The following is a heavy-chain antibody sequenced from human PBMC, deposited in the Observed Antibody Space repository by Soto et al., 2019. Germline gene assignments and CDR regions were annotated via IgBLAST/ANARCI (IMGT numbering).Heavy chain of an antibody. J-gene: IGHJ4*02. V-gene: IGHV3-23*01. D-gene: IGHD2-21*02. Sequence: EVQLLESGGGLVQPGGSLRLSCAASGFTFSNYAMSWVRQAPGRGLGWVSAISGSGGTTYYGDSVRGPFTVSRDNSRDTLYLQMNSLRADDTALYYCAMNCGGDCYTNFDYWGQETLVTVSS. CDR2: ISGSGGTT. CDR3: AMNCGGDCYTNFDY. CDR1: GFTFSNYA.